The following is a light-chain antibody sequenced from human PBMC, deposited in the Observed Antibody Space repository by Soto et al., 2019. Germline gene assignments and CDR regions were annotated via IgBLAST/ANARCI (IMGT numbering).Light chain of an antibody. CDR3: NSYTSRHTVV. V-gene: IGLV2-14*01. CDR2: EVS. Sequence: QSALTQPASVSGSAGRSITISCTGASSDVGGHNFVSWYQHHPGKAPKLMIYEVSSRPSGVSNRFSGSKSDNTASLTISGLQAGDEADYYCNSYTSRHTVVFGGGTKLTVL. CDR1: SSDVGGHNF. J-gene: IGLJ2*01.